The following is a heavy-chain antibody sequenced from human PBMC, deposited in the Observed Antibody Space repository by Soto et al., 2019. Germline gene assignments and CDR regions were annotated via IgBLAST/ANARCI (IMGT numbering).Heavy chain of an antibody. CDR2: IYYSGST. Sequence: QVQLQESGPGLVKPSQTLSLTCTISGGSISSGGYYWSWIRHHPGKGLEWIGDIYYSGSTYYNTSLTSRVTISVDTSKTLFSLKLRSVTPADTAVYYCARSSQSTVTTSDHWGQGTLVTVSS. CDR3: ARSSQSTVTTSDH. V-gene: IGHV4-31*03. D-gene: IGHD4-17*01. J-gene: IGHJ5*02. CDR1: GGSISSGGYY.